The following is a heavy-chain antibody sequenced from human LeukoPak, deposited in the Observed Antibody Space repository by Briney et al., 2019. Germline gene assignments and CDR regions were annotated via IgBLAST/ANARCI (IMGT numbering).Heavy chain of an antibody. CDR2: VYSGGTT. J-gene: IGHJ4*02. D-gene: IGHD1-26*01. CDR1: AFTVSSNY. Sequence: GGSLRLSCAASAFTVSSNYMSWVRQAPGKGLEWVSVVYSGGTTYYADSVKGRFTISRDNSKNTLYLQMNSLRAEDTAVYYCARGSRSPSGTYHYYFDYWGQGTLVTVSS. CDR3: ARGSRSPSGTYHYYFDY. V-gene: IGHV3-53*01.